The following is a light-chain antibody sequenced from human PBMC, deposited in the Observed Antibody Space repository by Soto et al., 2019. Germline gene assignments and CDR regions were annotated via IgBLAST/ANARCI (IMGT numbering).Light chain of an antibody. CDR3: QQYHNWPPWT. J-gene: IGKJ1*01. Sequence: EIVMTQSPATLSVSPGERANLSCRASQSVSSNLAWYQQKPGQSPRLLIYGASTRATGIPARFSGSGSGTEFTLTISSLQSEDFAVYYCQQYHNWPPWTFGQGTKVEI. CDR1: QSVSSN. V-gene: IGKV3-15*01. CDR2: GAS.